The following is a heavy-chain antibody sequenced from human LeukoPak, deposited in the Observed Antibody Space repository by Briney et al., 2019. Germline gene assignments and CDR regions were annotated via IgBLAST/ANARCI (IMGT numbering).Heavy chain of an antibody. J-gene: IGHJ3*02. CDR2: IKTDGSQI. CDR3: ARVLFSGASDYYDSSGYLIGAFDI. V-gene: IGHV3-7*01. Sequence: GGSLRLSCVASGFTFSSYWMTWVRQAPGKGLEWVANIKTDGSQIYYVDSVKGRFTISRDNAKNSLYLQMNSLRVEDTAVYYCARVLFSGASDYYDSSGYLIGAFDIWGQGTMVTVSS. CDR1: GFTFSSYW. D-gene: IGHD3-22*01.